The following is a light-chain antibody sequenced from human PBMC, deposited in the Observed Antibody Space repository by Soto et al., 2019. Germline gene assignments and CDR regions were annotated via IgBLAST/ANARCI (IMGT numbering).Light chain of an antibody. Sequence: DSVTITCRASQNVSTSLAWYQHKPGEAPKLLMFDVSNLESGVPSRFSGSGSGTDFTLTITTLEPEDFAVYFCQQRANWPTVTFGQGTKVDIK. CDR1: QNVSTS. CDR3: QQRANWPTVT. CDR2: DVS. V-gene: IGKV1-5*01. J-gene: IGKJ1*01.